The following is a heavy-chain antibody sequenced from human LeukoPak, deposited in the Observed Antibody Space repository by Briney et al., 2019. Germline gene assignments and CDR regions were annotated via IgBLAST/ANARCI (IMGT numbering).Heavy chain of an antibody. CDR2: INHRGST. CDR3: ARGRGNYDVLTGYYDY. J-gene: IGHJ4*02. V-gene: IGHV4-34*01. CDR1: GFTFSSYS. Sequence: GSLRLSCAASGFTFSSYSMNWVRQPPGKGLEWIGEINHRGSTNYNPSLKSRVTISVDTSKNQFSLKLSSVTAADTAVYYCARGRGNYDVLTGYYDYWGQGTLVTVSS. D-gene: IGHD3-9*01.